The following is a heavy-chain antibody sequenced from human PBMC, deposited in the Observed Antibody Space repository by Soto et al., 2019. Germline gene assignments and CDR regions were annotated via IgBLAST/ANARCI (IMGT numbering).Heavy chain of an antibody. V-gene: IGHV1-69*13. D-gene: IGHD3-16*01. J-gene: IGHJ3*02. CDR2: IIPIFGTA. CDR1: GGTFSSYA. CDR3: ARSTPDLGYPDAFNI. Sequence: SVKVSCKASGGTFSSYAISWVRQAPGQGLEWMGGIIPIFGTANYAQKFQGRVTITASVQGRFTLSRDDSKNSVYLQMSSLKTEDTAVYYCARSTPDLGYPDAFNIWGQGTMVTVSS.